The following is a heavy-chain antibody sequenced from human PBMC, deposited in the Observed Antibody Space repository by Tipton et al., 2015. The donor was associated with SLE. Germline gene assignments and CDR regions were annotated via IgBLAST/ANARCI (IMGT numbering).Heavy chain of an antibody. J-gene: IGHJ4*02. Sequence: GEALDNTIYYWAWIRQPPGKGLEWIGTIYCSGNAYYNPSLKSRVAISIDTSRNQFSLMVNSVTAADTAVYFCAYERTQTPRYFDSWGQGKMVTDSS. CDR1: GEALDNTIYY. D-gene: IGHD1-14*01. CDR3: AYERTQTPRYFDS. CDR2: IYCSGNA. V-gene: IGHV4-39*07.